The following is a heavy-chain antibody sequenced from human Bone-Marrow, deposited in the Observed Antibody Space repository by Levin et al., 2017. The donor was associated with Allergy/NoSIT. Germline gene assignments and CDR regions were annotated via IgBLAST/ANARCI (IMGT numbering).Heavy chain of an antibody. CDR3: ARGRGGSYGGLGPIYFDY. CDR1: GFTFSGFG. J-gene: IGHJ4*02. D-gene: IGHD5-18*01. Sequence: LAGGSLRLSCAASGFTFSGFGMHWVRQAPGKGLEWVAVVLYDGSDQYYLDSVKGRFTISRDNSKNTLYLQMNSLRAEDTAVYYCARGRGGSYGGLGPIYFDYWGQGTLVTVSS. CDR2: VLYDGSDQ. V-gene: IGHV3-33*01.